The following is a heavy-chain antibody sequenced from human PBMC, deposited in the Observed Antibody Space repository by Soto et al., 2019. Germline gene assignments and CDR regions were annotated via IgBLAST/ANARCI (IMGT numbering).Heavy chain of an antibody. V-gene: IGHV3-23*01. Sequence: VGSLRHSCAASGFTCSSYAMNWVRQAPGKGLEWVSSISGSGSSIYYAGSVKGRFTISRDNSKNTLYLQMNSLRDEDTAVYYCAKGALCSSTNCYVLSCFDPWGQGTLVTVSS. J-gene: IGHJ5*02. D-gene: IGHD2-2*01. CDR3: AKGALCSSTNCYVLSCFDP. CDR2: ISGSGSSI. CDR1: GFTCSSYA.